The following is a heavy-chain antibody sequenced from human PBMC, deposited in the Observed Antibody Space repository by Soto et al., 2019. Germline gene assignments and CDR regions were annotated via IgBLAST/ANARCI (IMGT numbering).Heavy chain of an antibody. CDR1: GGTFSSYT. V-gene: IGHV1-69*01. CDR3: ARGYYSWSNPPAFDY. D-gene: IGHD1-26*01. CDR2: ITPTLNIA. J-gene: IGHJ4*02. Sequence: QLQLVQSGAEVREPGSSVKVSCKASGGTFSSYTVIWVRQAPGQGLEWMGGITPTLNIAKYAEKFQGRVTITADESTSTVNMHLSSLRSEDTAVYFCARGYYSWSNPPAFDYWGQGTLVAVSS.